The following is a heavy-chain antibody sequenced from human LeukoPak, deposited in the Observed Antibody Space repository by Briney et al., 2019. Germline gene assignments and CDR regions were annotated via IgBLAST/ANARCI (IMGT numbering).Heavy chain of an antibody. CDR2: IYTSGST. CDR1: GGSISSGGYS. Sequence: SETLSLTCAVSGGSISSGGYSWSWIRQPAGKGLEWIGRIYTSGSTNYNPSLKSRVTISVDTSKNQFSLKLSSVTAADTAVYYCARDGGIAAAGPPGWFDPWGQGTLVTVSS. D-gene: IGHD6-13*01. CDR3: ARDGGIAAAGPPGWFDP. V-gene: IGHV4-61*02. J-gene: IGHJ5*02.